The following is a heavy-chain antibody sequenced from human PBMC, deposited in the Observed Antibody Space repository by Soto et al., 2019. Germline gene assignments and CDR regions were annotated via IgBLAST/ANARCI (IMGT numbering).Heavy chain of an antibody. CDR3: ARRLYGGNSRGERYFDY. V-gene: IGHV4-34*01. D-gene: IGHD4-17*01. CDR2: INHSGST. CDR1: GGSFSGYY. J-gene: IGHJ4*02. Sequence: SESLSLTCAVYGGSFSGYYWSWIRQPPGKGLEWIGEINHSGSTNYNPSLKSRVTISVDTSKNQFSLKLSSVTAADTAVYYCARRLYGGNSRGERYFDYWGQGTLVTVSS.